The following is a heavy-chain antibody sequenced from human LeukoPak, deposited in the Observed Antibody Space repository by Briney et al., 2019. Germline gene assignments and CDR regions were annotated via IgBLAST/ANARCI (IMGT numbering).Heavy chain of an antibody. D-gene: IGHD3-10*01. Sequence: PSETLSLTCTVSGGSISSYYWGWIRQPPGKGLEWIGYIYYSGSTNYNPSLKSRVTISIDTSKNQISLKLTSVTAADTAVYYCARVLNPWFGEFAFDYWGQGTLVTVSS. CDR3: ARVLNPWFGEFAFDY. CDR1: GGSISSYY. V-gene: IGHV4-59*01. CDR2: IYYSGST. J-gene: IGHJ4*02.